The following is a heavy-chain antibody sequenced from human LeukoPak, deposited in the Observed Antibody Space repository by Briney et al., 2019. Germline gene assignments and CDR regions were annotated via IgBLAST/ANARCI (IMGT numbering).Heavy chain of an antibody. Sequence: GGSLRLSCAASGFTFSTFAMIWVRQPPGKGLEWVSVIYTGGGTDHADSVKGRFTISRDNSKNTLSLQMNSLRADDTAIYYCTRSGYRHPYHFESWGQGTLVIVSS. CDR2: IYTGGGT. J-gene: IGHJ4*02. D-gene: IGHD3-22*01. V-gene: IGHV3-53*03. CDR3: TRSGYRHPYHFES. CDR1: GFTFSTFA.